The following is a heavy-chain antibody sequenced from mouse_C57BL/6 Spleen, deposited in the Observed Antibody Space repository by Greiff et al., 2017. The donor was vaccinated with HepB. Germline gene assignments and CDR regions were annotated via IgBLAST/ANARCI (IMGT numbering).Heavy chain of an antibody. D-gene: IGHD1-1*01. CDR2: IWRGGST. CDR1: GFSLTSYG. CDR3: AKDGSSYWYFDV. Sequence: VQLQQSGPGLVQPSQSLSITCTVSGFSLTSYGVHWVRQSPGKGLEWLGVIWRGGSTDYNAAFMSRLSINKDNSKSQVFFKTNSLQSDDTAIYDCAKDGSSYWYFDVWGTGTTVTVSS. V-gene: IGHV2-5*01. J-gene: IGHJ1*03.